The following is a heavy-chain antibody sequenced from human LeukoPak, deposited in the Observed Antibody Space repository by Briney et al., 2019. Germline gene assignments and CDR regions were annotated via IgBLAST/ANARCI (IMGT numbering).Heavy chain of an antibody. D-gene: IGHD5-18*01. V-gene: IGHV4-30-4*01. CDR3: ARASGRGYNYGYSY. CDR2: IYYSGST. CDR1: GDSISSGDYY. Sequence: SETLSLTCTVSGDSISSGDYYWSWIRQPPGKGLEWIGYIYYSGSTYYNPSPKSRVTISVDTSKNQFSLKLSSVTAADTAVYYCARASGRGYNYGYSYWGQGTLVTVSS. J-gene: IGHJ4*02.